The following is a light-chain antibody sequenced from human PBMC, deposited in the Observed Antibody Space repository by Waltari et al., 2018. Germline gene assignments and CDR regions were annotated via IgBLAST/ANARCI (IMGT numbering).Light chain of an antibody. CDR2: RNN. Sequence: QSVLTQPPSASGTPGQRVTISCSGSSSNIGSNYGYWYQQLPGTAPKLLIYRNNQPPAGVPARFSGSKSGTSASLAISGLRSEDEADYYCAAWDDSLSGPVFGGGTKLTVL. J-gene: IGLJ2*01. V-gene: IGLV1-47*01. CDR1: SSNIGSNY. CDR3: AAWDDSLSGPV.